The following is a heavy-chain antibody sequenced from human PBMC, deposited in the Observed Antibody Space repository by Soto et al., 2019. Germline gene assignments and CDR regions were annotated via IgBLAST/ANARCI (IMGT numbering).Heavy chain of an antibody. CDR2: IYYSGST. CDR3: ARSQRGRTAFTFDY. V-gene: IGHV4-59*12. Sequence: SETLSLTCPVSGGSISSYYWSWIRPPPGKGLEWIGYIYYSGSTNYNSHLKSRVTLSVGTSRNQFSLSLTSLTAADTAVYFCARSQRGRTAFTFDYWGQGVLVTVSS. CDR1: GGSISSYY. D-gene: IGHD1-26*01. J-gene: IGHJ4*02.